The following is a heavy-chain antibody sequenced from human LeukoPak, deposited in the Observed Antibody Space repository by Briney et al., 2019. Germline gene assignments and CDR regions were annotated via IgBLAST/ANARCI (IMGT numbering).Heavy chain of an antibody. J-gene: IGHJ4*02. D-gene: IGHD3-22*01. CDR2: IIPIFGTA. CDR3: ARVSFGDSSGYYYDY. Sequence: GASVKVSCKASGGTFSSYAISWVRQAPGQGLEWMGGIIPIFGTANYAQKFQGRVTITADESTSTAYMELSSLRSEDTAVYYCARVSFGDSSGYYYDYWGQGTLVTVSS. CDR1: GGTFSSYA. V-gene: IGHV1-69*13.